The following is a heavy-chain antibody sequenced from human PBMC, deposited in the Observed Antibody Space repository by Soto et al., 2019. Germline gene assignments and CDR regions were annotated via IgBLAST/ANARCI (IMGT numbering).Heavy chain of an antibody. J-gene: IGHJ5*02. CDR2: IYHSGST. V-gene: IGHV4-30-2*01. D-gene: IGHD3-22*01. CDR3: ARGDYYDSSGYLGNWFDP. Sequence: SETLSLTCAVSGGSISSGGYSWSWIRQPPGKGLEWIGYIYHSGSTYYNPSLKSRVTISVDRSKNQFSLKLSSVTAADTAVYYCARGDYYDSSGYLGNWFDPWGQGTLVTVSS. CDR1: GGSISSGGYS.